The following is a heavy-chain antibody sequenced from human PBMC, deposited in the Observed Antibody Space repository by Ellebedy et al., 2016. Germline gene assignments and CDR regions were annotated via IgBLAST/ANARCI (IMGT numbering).Heavy chain of an antibody. CDR2: ISYDGSNK. Sequence: GGSLRLXXAASGFTFSSYAMHWVRQAPGKGLEWVAHISYDGSNKNYADSVRGRFTISRDNSRNTLYLQMNSLRTEDTAVYYCAKVLVVSPYFDSWGQGTLVTVSS. J-gene: IGHJ4*02. V-gene: IGHV3-30*18. D-gene: IGHD2-8*02. CDR1: GFTFSSYA. CDR3: AKVLVVSPYFDS.